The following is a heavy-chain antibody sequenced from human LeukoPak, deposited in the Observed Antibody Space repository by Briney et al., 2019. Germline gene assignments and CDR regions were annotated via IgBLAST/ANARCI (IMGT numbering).Heavy chain of an antibody. V-gene: IGHV1-58*02. Sequence: SVKVSSMASGFTFTISAMQWVRQARGQRLEWIGWIVVGSGNKNYAQKFQESVTITRDMSTSTAYMELTSLRSEDTAVYYCAADLNYYDSSGSGDYWGQGTLVTVSS. CDR2: IVVGSGNK. J-gene: IGHJ4*02. D-gene: IGHD3-22*01. CDR1: GFTFTISA. CDR3: AADLNYYDSSGSGDY.